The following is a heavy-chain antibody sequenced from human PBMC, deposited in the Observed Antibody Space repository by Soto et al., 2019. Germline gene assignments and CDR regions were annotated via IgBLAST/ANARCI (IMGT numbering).Heavy chain of an antibody. CDR2: IYYSGST. D-gene: IGHD3-16*01. Sequence: QVQLQESGPGLVKPSETLSLTCTVSGGSISSYYWSWIRQPPGKGLEWIGYIYYSGSTNYNPSLKRRVPMPVDTAKHQYSLKLTSVTAAGPAVEYCPRWGGHGLFDPWGQGTLVTVSS. CDR1: GGSISSYY. J-gene: IGHJ5*02. CDR3: PRWGGHGLFDP. V-gene: IGHV4-59*01.